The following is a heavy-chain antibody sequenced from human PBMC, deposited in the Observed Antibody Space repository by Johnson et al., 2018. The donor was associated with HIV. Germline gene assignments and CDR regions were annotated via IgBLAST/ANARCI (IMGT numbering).Heavy chain of an antibody. V-gene: IGHV3-9*03. J-gene: IGHJ3*02. Sequence: VQLVESGGGLVQPGRSLRLSCAASGFTFDDYAMHWVRQAPGKGLEWVSGLSWNSGSIGYADSVKGRFTISRDNAKNSLYLQMNSLRAEDMALYYCAKDKRGYSSSWYSAFDIWGQGTMVTVSS. CDR1: GFTFDDYA. CDR3: AKDKRGYSSSWYSAFDI. D-gene: IGHD6-13*01. CDR2: LSWNSGSI.